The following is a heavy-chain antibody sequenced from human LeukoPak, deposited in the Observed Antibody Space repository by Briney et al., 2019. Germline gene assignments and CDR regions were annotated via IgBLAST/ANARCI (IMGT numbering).Heavy chain of an antibody. J-gene: IGHJ5*02. V-gene: IGHV3-53*01. CDR2: IYSGGST. Sequence: PGGSLRLSCAASGFTVSSNYMSWVRQAPGKGLEWVSVIYSGGSTYYADSVKGRFTISRDNSKNTLYLQMNSLRAEDTAVYYCARDLGSYYPWFDPWGQGTLVTVSS. D-gene: IGHD1-26*01. CDR3: ARDLGSYYPWFDP. CDR1: GFTVSSNY.